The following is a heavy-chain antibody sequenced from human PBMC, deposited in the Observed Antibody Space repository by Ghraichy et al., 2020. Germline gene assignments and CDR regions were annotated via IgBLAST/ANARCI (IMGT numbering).Heavy chain of an antibody. CDR3: ARGNGVTTLDY. Sequence: SETLSLTCAVYGGSFSGYYWSWIRQPPGKGLEWIGEINHSGSTNYNPSLKSRVTISVDTSKNQFSLKLSSVTAADTAVYYCARGNGVTTLDYWGQGTLVTVSS. CDR2: INHSGST. J-gene: IGHJ4*02. V-gene: IGHV4-34*01. CDR1: GGSFSGYY. D-gene: IGHD4-17*01.